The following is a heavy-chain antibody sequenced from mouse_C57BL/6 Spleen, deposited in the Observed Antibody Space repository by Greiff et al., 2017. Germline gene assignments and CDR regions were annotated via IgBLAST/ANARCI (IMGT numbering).Heavy chain of an antibody. J-gene: IGHJ4*01. CDR3: ATMITPVYYAMDY. CDR1: GYTFTSYW. D-gene: IGHD2-4*01. V-gene: IGHV1-72*01. Sequence: QVQLQQPGAELVKPGASVKLSCKASGYTFTSYWMHWVKQRPGRGLEWIGRIDPNRGGTKYNEKFKSKATLTVDKPSSTAYMQLSSLTSEDSAVYYCATMITPVYYAMDYWGQGTSVTVSS. CDR2: IDPNRGGT.